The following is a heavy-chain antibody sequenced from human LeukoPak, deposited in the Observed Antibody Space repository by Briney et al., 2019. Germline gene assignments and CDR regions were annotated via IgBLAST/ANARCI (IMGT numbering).Heavy chain of an antibody. D-gene: IGHD3-22*01. Sequence: GGSLRLSCAASGFIFSSFSMNWVRQAPGKGLEWVSVIYSGGTTYYADSVKGRFTISRDNSKNTLYLQMNSLRAEDTAVYYCARDSSGYQYRFDPWGQGTLVTVSS. CDR1: GFIFSSFS. V-gene: IGHV3-53*01. J-gene: IGHJ5*02. CDR3: ARDSSGYQYRFDP. CDR2: IYSGGTT.